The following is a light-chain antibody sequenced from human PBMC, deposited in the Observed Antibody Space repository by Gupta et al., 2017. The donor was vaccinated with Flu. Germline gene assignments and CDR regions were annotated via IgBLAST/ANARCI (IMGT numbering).Light chain of an antibody. Sequence: SIAISCTGASKDLDGFTSVSWFQHHPGKAPRLILYNVNTRPSGVSYRFSGSKSADTASLTISGLQPDDEADYYCSSFTSHNTYVFGTVTRVTVL. J-gene: IGLJ1*01. CDR3: SSFTSHNTYV. CDR1: SKDLDGFTS. V-gene: IGLV2-14*03. CDR2: NVN.